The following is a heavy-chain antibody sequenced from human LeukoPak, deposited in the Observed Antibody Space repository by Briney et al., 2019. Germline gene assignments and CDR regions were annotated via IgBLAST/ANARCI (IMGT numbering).Heavy chain of an antibody. J-gene: IGHJ4*02. CDR1: GDSVSSNTAA. Sequence: SQILSLTCAISGDSVSSNTAAWNWIRQPPSRGLEWLGRTYYRSKWYNDHAVSVKSRITINPDTSKNQFSLQLNSVTPEDTAVYFCARDMYGYYYDTWGQGTLVTVSS. D-gene: IGHD3-22*01. CDR3: ARDMYGYYYDT. V-gene: IGHV6-1*01. CDR2: TYYRSKWYN.